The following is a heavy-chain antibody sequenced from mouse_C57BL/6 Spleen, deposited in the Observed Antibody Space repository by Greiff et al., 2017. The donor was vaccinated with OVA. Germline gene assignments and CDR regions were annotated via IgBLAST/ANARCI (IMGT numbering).Heavy chain of an antibody. J-gene: IGHJ4*01. CDR3: ALIYYGYDGDAMDY. Sequence: QVQLQQSGAELVKPGASVKLSCKASGYTFTSYWMHWVKQRPGQGLEWIGMIHPNSGSTNYNEKFKSKATLTVDKSSSTAYMQLSSLTSEDSAVYYCALIYYGYDGDAMDYWGQGTSVTVSS. CDR2: IHPNSGST. V-gene: IGHV1-64*01. D-gene: IGHD2-2*01. CDR1: GYTFTSYW.